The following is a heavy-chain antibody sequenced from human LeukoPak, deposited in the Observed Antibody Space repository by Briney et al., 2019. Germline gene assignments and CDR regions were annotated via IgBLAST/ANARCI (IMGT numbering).Heavy chain of an antibody. V-gene: IGHV3-21*04. CDR1: GFTFSTYA. CDR3: AKDMELAS. J-gene: IGHJ5*02. Sequence: KPGGSLRLSCAASGFTFSTYAMNWVRQAPGKGLEWVSSISVTSTHIYYAASVKGRFTVSRDNSKNTLYLQMNNLRGEDTAEYYCAKDMELASWGQGTLVTVSS. D-gene: IGHD1-26*01. CDR2: ISVTSTHI.